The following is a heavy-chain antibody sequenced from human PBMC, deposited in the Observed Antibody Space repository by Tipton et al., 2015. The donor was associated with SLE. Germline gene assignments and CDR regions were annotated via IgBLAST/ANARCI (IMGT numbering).Heavy chain of an antibody. CDR1: GGSIRNDY. V-gene: IGHV4-59*08. CDR2: VFPTGST. D-gene: IGHD3-3*01. CDR3: ARHTHHYDFWSGDP. Sequence: GLVKPSETLYLTCIVSGGSIRNDYWSWIRQPPGKGLEWIGYVFPTGSTNYNPSLESRATISMDMSKNHISLKLKSVTAADTAVYYCARHTHHYDFWSGDPWGQGTLVIVSS. J-gene: IGHJ5*02.